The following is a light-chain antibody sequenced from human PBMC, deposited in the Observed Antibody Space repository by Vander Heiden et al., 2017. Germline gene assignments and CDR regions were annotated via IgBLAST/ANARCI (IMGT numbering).Light chain of an antibody. J-gene: IGLJ2*01. V-gene: IGLV1-47*01. CDR3: ATWDDTFNGVV. CDR2: RNT. CDR1: SPNIGSNY. Sequence: QSVLTQPPSASGTPGQRVTISCSGSSPNIGSNYVYWYQQIPGTAPKLLIYRNTERPSGVPDRFSGSKSGTSASLAIGGLRSEDEADYFCATWDDTFNGVVFGGGTKLTVL.